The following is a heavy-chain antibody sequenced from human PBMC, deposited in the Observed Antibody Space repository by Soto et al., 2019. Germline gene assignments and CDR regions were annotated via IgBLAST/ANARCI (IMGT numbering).Heavy chain of an antibody. J-gene: IGHJ6*02. V-gene: IGHV4-59*01. CDR3: ARVKYSSYPAYYYYGMDV. CDR2: IYYSGST. CDR1: GGSISSYY. Sequence: QVQLQESGPGLVKPSETLSLTCTVSGGSISSYYWSWIRQPPGKGLEWIGYIYYSGSTNYNPSLKSRVTLSVDTSKNKFSLKLSSVTAADTAVYYCARVKYSSYPAYYYYGMDVWGQGTTVTVSS. D-gene: IGHD6-6*01.